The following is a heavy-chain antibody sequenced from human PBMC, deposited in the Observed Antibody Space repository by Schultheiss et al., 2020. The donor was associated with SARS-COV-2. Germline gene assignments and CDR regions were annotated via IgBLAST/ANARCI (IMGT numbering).Heavy chain of an antibody. CDR2: IRSSGRDI. Sequence: GGSLRLSCAASGFTFATYNMHWVRQAPGKGLEFVASIRSSGRDIYYADSMQGRFTVSRDNANNSLYLQMHSLRAEDTAVYYCVRDRSWWTPYNCFDLWGRGTLVTVPS. J-gene: IGHJ5*02. CDR3: VRDRSWWTPYNCFDL. CDR1: GFTFATYN. D-gene: IGHD2-15*01. V-gene: IGHV3-21*01.